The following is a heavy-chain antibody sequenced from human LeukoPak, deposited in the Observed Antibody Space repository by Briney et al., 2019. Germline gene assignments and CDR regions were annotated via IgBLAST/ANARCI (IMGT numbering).Heavy chain of an antibody. CDR3: ARDRTLDIVATAPIDY. CDR2: IIPIFGTP. V-gene: IGHV1-69*05. Sequence: ASVKVSCKASGGTFSSDAISWVRQAPGQGLEWMGGIIPIFGTPNYAQKFQGRVTMTTDTSTSTAYMELRSLRSDDTAVYYCARDRTLDIVATAPIDYWGQGTLVTVSS. J-gene: IGHJ4*02. CDR1: GGTFSSDA. D-gene: IGHD5-12*01.